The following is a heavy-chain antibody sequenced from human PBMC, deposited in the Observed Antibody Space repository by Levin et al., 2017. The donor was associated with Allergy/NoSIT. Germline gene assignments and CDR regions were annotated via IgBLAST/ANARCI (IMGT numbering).Heavy chain of an antibody. CDR3: ASRWGDYGDFFFDY. Sequence: SQTLSLPCTVSGGSISSYYWSWIRQPPGKGLEWIGYAHYSGSTNYNPSLKSRVTISVDTSKNQFSLKLNSVTAADTAVYYCASRWGDYGDFFFDYWGRGTLVTVSS. V-gene: IGHV4-59*01. D-gene: IGHD4-17*01. CDR2: AHYSGST. J-gene: IGHJ4*02. CDR1: GGSISSYY.